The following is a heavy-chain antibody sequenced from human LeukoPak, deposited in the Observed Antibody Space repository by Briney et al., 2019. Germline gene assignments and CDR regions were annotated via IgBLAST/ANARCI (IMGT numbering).Heavy chain of an antibody. D-gene: IGHD4-23*01. CDR2: IYYSGST. V-gene: IGHV4-39*07. Sequence: ASETLSLTCTVSGGSISSSSYYWGWIRQPPGKGLEWIGSIYYSGSTYYNPSLKSRVTISVDTSKNQFSLKLSSVTAADTAVYYCARVFFDYGGNSPFDYWGQGTLVTVSS. CDR1: GGSISSSSYY. CDR3: ARVFFDYGGNSPFDY. J-gene: IGHJ4*02.